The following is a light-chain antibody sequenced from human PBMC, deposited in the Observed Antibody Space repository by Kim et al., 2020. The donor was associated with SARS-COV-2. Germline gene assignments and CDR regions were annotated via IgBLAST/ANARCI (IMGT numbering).Light chain of an antibody. J-gene: IGKJ4*01. Sequence: DIQMTQSPSSLSAFVGDRVTITCRASQNITNHLNWYQQKPGTAPNLLISAASRLHRGVPSRFSGSGSGTDFTLTISSLQPGDFATYFCQQSFSVPLTFGGGTKVDIK. CDR2: AAS. CDR3: QQSFSVPLT. CDR1: QNITNH. V-gene: IGKV1-39*01.